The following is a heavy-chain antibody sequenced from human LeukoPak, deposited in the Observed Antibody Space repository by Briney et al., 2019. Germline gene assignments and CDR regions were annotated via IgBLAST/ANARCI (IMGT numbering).Heavy chain of an antibody. D-gene: IGHD1-26*01. CDR1: GGSISSYY. V-gene: IGHV4-59*01. CDR3: ARAVGVTHYDPYYYYYYYMDV. J-gene: IGHJ6*03. Sequence: PSETLSLTCAVSGGSISSYYWSWIRQPPGKGLEWIGYIYYSGSTNYNPSLKSRVTISVDTSKNQFSLKLSSVTAADTAVYYCARAVGVTHYDPYYYYYYYMDVWGKGTTVTVSS. CDR2: IYYSGST.